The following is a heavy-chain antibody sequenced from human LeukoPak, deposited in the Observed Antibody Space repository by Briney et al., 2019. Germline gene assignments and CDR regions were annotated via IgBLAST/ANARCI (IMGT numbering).Heavy chain of an antibody. CDR1: GESFSGYY. V-gene: IGHV4-34*01. J-gene: IGHJ4*02. CDR3: ARGKYDSGGYYLDY. D-gene: IGHD3-22*01. Sequence: SETLSLTCAVYGESFSGYYWSWIRQPPGKGLTWIGEINHSGTTNYNPSLKSRVTMSLDTSKSQFSLMLSSVTAADTAVYYCARGKYDSGGYYLDYWGQGTLVTISS. CDR2: INHSGTT.